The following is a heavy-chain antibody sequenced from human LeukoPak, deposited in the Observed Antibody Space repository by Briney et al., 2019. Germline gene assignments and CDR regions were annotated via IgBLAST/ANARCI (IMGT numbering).Heavy chain of an antibody. CDR2: ISGSGGST. D-gene: IGHD3-22*01. CDR1: GFTFSSYA. CDR3: ASDYDSGWF. Sequence: PGGSLRLSCAASGFTFSSYAMSWVRQAPGKGLEWVSAISGSGGSTYYADSVKGRFTISRDNAKNTLDLQMNSLRAEDTAVYYCASDYDSGWFRGQGTLVTVSS. V-gene: IGHV3-23*01. J-gene: IGHJ4*02.